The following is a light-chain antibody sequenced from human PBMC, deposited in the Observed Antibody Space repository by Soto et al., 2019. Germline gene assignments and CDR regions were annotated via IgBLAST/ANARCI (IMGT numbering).Light chain of an antibody. V-gene: IGLV2-11*01. CDR3: CSYAGSYTMV. J-gene: IGLJ2*01. CDR1: SSDVGGYNY. Sequence: QSALTQPRSVSGSPGQSVTISCTGTSSDVGGYNYVSWYQQHPGKAPKLMIYDVSNRPSGVPDRFSGSKSGNTASLTISGLHAEDEADYYCCSYAGSYTMVFGGGTKVTVL. CDR2: DVS.